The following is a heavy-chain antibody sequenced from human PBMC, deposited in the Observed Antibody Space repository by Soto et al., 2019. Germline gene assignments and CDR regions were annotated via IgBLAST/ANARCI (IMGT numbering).Heavy chain of an antibody. Sequence: GSLRLSCAASGFTFRNAWMSWVRQAPGKGLEWVGRIKSKTDGGTTDYAAPVKGRFTISRDDSKNTLYLQMNSLKTEDTAVYYCTTDKNYYGSGSYRYYYYGMDVWGQGTTVTVSS. CDR3: TTDKNYYGSGSYRYYYYGMDV. CDR2: IKSKTDGGTT. V-gene: IGHV3-15*01. D-gene: IGHD3-10*01. CDR1: GFTFRNAW. J-gene: IGHJ6*02.